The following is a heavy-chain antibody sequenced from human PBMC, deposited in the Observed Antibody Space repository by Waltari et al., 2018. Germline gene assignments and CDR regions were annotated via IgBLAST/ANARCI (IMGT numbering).Heavy chain of an antibody. CDR3: AREGGSGSYYPRARPSYMDV. J-gene: IGHJ6*03. CDR2: IYYSGST. V-gene: IGHV4-59*01. CDR1: GGSISSYS. Sequence: QVQLQESGPGLVKPSETLSLTCTVSGGSISSYSWSWIRQPPGKGLEWIGYIYYSGSTNYNPSLKSRVTISVDTSKNQFSLKLSSVTAADTAVYYCAREGGSGSYYPRARPSYMDVWGKGTTVTVSS. D-gene: IGHD3-10*01.